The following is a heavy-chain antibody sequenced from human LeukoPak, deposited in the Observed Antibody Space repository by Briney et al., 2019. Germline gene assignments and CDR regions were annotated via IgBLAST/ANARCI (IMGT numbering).Heavy chain of an antibody. CDR3: ARVGGSWYGAQYNWFDP. V-gene: IGHV7-4-1*02. D-gene: IGHD6-13*01. CDR2: INTNTGDP. Sequence: ASVKVSCKSSGYMFTSHGIHWLRQAPGQGLEWMGWINTNTGDPTYAQGFTGRFVFSLDTSVSTAYLQISSLKAEDTAVYYCARVGGSWYGAQYNWFDPWGQGTLVTVSS. J-gene: IGHJ5*02. CDR1: GYMFTSHG.